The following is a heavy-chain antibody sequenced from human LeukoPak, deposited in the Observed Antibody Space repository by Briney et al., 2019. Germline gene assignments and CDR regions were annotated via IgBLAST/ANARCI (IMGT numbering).Heavy chain of an antibody. J-gene: IGHJ4*02. CDR3: ARGKVVAGTPGQNSWDC. CDR2: IYYSGST. Sequence: PSETLSLTCIVSGDSISSSNYYWGWIRQPPGKGLEWIGSIYYSGSTYYNPSHQSRVTMSVDTSKNQFSLRLSSVTAADTAVYYCARGKVVAGTPGQNSWDCWGQGTLVTVSS. CDR1: GDSISSSNYY. D-gene: IGHD6-19*01. V-gene: IGHV4-39*07.